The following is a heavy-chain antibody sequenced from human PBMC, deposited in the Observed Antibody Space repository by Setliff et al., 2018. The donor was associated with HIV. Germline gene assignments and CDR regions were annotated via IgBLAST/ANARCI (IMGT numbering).Heavy chain of an antibody. Sequence: SETLSLTCAFYGGSLTDYYWSWIRQPPGKGLEWIGEINHSGSTNYNSSLKSRVTISVDTSKNQFSLKLSSVTAADTAVYYCARDQTSNGDFDYWGQGTLVTVSS. CDR1: GGSLTDYY. V-gene: IGHV4-34*09. CDR3: ARDQTSNGDFDY. CDR2: INHSGST. J-gene: IGHJ4*02. D-gene: IGHD4-17*01.